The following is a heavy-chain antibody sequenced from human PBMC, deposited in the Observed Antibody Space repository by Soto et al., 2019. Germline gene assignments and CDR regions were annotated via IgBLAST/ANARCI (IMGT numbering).Heavy chain of an antibody. CDR2: IYHSGSA. J-gene: IGHJ5*02. V-gene: IGHV4-38-2*01. D-gene: IGHD3-3*01. CDR1: GYSISGGFY. Sequence: PSEPLSLTCDVSGYSISGGFYWGWIRQPPGKGLEWIANIYHSGSAYYTQSLKTRVTTSVDTSKNQISLRLNSVTAADTAVYFCARVRIFDYWFDPWGKGIQVTVSS. CDR3: ARVRIFDYWFDP.